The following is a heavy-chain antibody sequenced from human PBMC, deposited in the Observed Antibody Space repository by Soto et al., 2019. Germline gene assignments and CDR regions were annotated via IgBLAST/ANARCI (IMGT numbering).Heavy chain of an antibody. Sequence: SETLSLTCAVYGGSFSGYYWSWIRQPPGKGLEWIGEINHSGSTNYNPSLKSRVTISVDTSKNQFSLKLSSVTAADTAVYYCARVPLGYQSVTLYSSSWYGGRKYGMDVWGQGTTVTVSS. CDR2: INHSGST. CDR3: ARVPLGYQSVTLYSSSWYGGRKYGMDV. CDR1: GGSFSGYY. D-gene: IGHD6-13*01. V-gene: IGHV4-34*01. J-gene: IGHJ6*02.